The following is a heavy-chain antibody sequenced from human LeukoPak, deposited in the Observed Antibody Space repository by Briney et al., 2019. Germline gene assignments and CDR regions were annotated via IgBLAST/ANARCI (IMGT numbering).Heavy chain of an antibody. V-gene: IGHV3-30*04. CDR3: AKRRYDSSGHFDS. J-gene: IGHJ4*02. D-gene: IGHD3-22*01. CDR1: GFTFSSYA. Sequence: GGSPRLSCAASGFTFSSYAMHWVRQAPGKGLEWVTIISFDGSNKYYADSVKGRFTISKDNSKNTLYMRMSSLRAEDTAVYYCAKRRYDSSGHFDSWGQGTLVTVSS. CDR2: ISFDGSNK.